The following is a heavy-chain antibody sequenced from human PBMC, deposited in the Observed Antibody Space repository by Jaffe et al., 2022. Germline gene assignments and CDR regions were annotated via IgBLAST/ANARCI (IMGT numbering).Heavy chain of an antibody. Sequence: QVQLVESGGGVVQPGGSLRLSCAASGFTFSSYGMHWVRQAPGKGLEWVAFIRYDGSNKYYADSVKGRFTISRDNSKNTLYLQMNSLRAEDTAVYYCAKDMRGYCSSTSCYGDLDYWGQGTLVTVSS. CDR2: IRYDGSNK. J-gene: IGHJ4*02. CDR1: GFTFSSYG. CDR3: AKDMRGYCSSTSCYGDLDY. D-gene: IGHD2-2*01. V-gene: IGHV3-30*02.